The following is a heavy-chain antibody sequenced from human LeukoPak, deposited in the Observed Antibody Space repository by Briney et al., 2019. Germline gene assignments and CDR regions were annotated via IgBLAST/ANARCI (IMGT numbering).Heavy chain of an antibody. Sequence: AASVKVSCKASGYTFTSYGISWVRQAPGQGLEWMGWISAYNGNTNYAQKLQGRVTMTTDTSTSTAYMELRSLRSDDTAVYYCASGGGPIFGVGSGHYMDVWGKGTTVTVSS. CDR3: ASGGGPIFGVGSGHYMDV. D-gene: IGHD3-3*01. V-gene: IGHV1-18*01. CDR2: ISAYNGNT. CDR1: GYTFTSYG. J-gene: IGHJ6*03.